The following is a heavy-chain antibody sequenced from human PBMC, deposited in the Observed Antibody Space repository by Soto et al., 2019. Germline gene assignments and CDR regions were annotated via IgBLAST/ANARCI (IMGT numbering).Heavy chain of an antibody. D-gene: IGHD2-2*01. CDR2: ISVSVGST. Sequence: EVQLLESGGGLVQPGGSLTLSCGVSGFPFGPSTMSWVRQAPGNGLEWVSTISVSVGSTYYADSVQGRFTVSSDISDNPLFLQMTSLTAEETAVYFCAKRDVPDSMSNAYFYDHWGRGVLVTVSS. CDR1: GFPFGPST. V-gene: IGHV3-23*01. J-gene: IGHJ4*02. CDR3: AKRDVPDSMSNAYFYDH.